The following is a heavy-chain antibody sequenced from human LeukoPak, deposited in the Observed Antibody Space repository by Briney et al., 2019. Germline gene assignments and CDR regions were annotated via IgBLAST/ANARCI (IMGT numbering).Heavy chain of an antibody. Sequence: GGSLRLSCAASGFTVSSHYMSWVRQAPGKGLEWVSVINRGGNTYYADSVKGRFTISRDNSKNTLYLQMNSLRAEDTAVYYCAKGTYDFWSGSDYWGQGTLVTVSS. J-gene: IGHJ4*02. CDR2: INRGGNT. CDR1: GFTVSSHY. CDR3: AKGTYDFWSGSDY. V-gene: IGHV3-53*01. D-gene: IGHD3-3*01.